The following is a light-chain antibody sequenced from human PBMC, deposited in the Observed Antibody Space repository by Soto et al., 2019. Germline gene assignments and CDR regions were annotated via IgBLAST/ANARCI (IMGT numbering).Light chain of an antibody. CDR3: QQYYSYPLT. J-gene: IGKJ4*01. CDR2: GAS. V-gene: IGKV1-8*01. Sequence: IRMTQSPPSLSASTGDRVTITCRASERVNSYLAWYQQKPVMAPDLLIYGASTLQSGVPSRFSGSGSGTDFTLTISVLQSEDFATYFCQQYYSYPLTFGGGTKVEIK. CDR1: ERVNSY.